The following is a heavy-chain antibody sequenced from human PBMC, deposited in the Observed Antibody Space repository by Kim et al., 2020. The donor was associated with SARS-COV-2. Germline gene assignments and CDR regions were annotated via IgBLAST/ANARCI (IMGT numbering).Heavy chain of an antibody. J-gene: IGHJ6*02. V-gene: IGHV3-30*02. CDR3: AKSLQPGAGYFDYYATDV. D-gene: IGHD2-8*02. Sequence: VKGRFTISRDNSKDTLYLQMNSLRTDDSAVYYCAKSLQPGAGYFDYYATDVWGQGTTVTVSS.